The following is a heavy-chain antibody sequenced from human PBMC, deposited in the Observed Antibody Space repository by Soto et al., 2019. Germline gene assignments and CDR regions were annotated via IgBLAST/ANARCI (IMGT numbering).Heavy chain of an antibody. CDR3: ARSLPNTIFGVVTPYYFDY. CDR2: IYYSGST. V-gene: IGHV4-30-4*01. Sequence: PSETLSLTCTVSGGSISSGDYYWSWIRQPPGKGLEWIGYIYYSGSTYYNPSLKSRVTISVDTSKNQFSLKLSSVTAADTAVYYCARSLPNTIFGVVTPYYFDYWGQGTLVTV. D-gene: IGHD3-3*01. J-gene: IGHJ4*02. CDR1: GGSISSGDYY.